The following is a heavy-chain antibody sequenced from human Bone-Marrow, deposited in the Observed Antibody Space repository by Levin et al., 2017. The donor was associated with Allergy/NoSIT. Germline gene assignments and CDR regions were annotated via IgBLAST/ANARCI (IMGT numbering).Heavy chain of an antibody. CDR1: GFTFSSFA. V-gene: IGHV3-23*01. CDR3: GKGSSVGWLRPPLDS. Sequence: RSGGSLRLSCAASGFTFSSFAMAWVRQAPRKGLEWVSGISPGGSSTHYADSVKGRFTVSRDNSKNTLYLQMDSLRADDTAVYYCGKGSSVGWLRPPLDSWGQGTLVTVSS. CDR2: ISPGGSST. D-gene: IGHD5-12*01. J-gene: IGHJ4*02.